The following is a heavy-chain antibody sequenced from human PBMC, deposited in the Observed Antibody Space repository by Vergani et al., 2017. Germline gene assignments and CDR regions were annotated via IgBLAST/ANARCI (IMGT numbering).Heavy chain of an antibody. J-gene: IGHJ6*03. CDR2: VKQDGSVK. Sequence: EVLLVESGGGLVQPGESLRLSCTTSGFPFSFFWMSWVRQAPGQGLEWVANVKQDGSVKYYGDSVEGRFTVSRDSSSLHLEMKGLRAEDTALYYCARVRYFCSGDCHPGEYYYYMDVWGKGTTVTVTS. V-gene: IGHV3-7*01. D-gene: IGHD3-3*01. CDR3: ARVRYFCSGDCHPGEYYYYMDV. CDR1: GFPFSFFW.